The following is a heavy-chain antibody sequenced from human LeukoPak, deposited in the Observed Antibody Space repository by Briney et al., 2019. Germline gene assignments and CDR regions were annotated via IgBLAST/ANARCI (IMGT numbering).Heavy chain of an antibody. J-gene: IGHJ4*02. V-gene: IGHV3-48*04. Sequence: GGSLRLSCEASGFTFSDYGMNWVRQSPGKGLEWISYIDDSSGAIYYADSVKGRFAISRDNAKNSLYLQMNSLRAEDTAVYYCARSSISSSYTYWGQGTLVTVSS. CDR3: ARSSISSSYTY. CDR1: GFTFSDYG. D-gene: IGHD2-2*02. CDR2: IDDSSGAI.